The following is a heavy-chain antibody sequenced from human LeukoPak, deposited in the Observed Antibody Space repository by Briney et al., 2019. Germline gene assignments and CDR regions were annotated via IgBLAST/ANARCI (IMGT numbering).Heavy chain of an antibody. CDR1: GGSISSYY. Sequence: KTSETLSLXCTVSGGSISSYYWSWIRQPPGKGLEWIGYIYYSGSTNYNPSLKSRVTISVDTSKNQFSLKLSSVTAADTAVYYCAREGYCSGGSCYSHYFDYWGQGTLVTVSS. V-gene: IGHV4-59*01. CDR2: IYYSGST. D-gene: IGHD2-15*01. CDR3: AREGYCSGGSCYSHYFDY. J-gene: IGHJ4*02.